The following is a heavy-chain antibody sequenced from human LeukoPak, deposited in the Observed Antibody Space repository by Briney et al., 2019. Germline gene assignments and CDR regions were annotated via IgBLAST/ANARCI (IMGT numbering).Heavy chain of an antibody. J-gene: IGHJ6*02. V-gene: IGHV3-21*01. D-gene: IGHD3-3*01. CDR2: ISGSSSYI. CDR3: ARATRGTIFGVVITPQYYYGMDV. Sequence: PGGSLRLSCAASGFTFSSYSMNWVRQAPGKGLEWVSSISGSSSYIYYADSVKGRFTTSRDNAKNSLYLQMNSLRAEDTAVYYCARATRGTIFGVVITPQYYYGMDVWGQGTTVTVSS. CDR1: GFTFSSYS.